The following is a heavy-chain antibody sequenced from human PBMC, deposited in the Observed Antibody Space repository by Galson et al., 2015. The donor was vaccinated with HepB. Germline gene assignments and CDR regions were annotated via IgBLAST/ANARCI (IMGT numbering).Heavy chain of an antibody. D-gene: IGHD2-2*02. CDR1: GFTFSSYS. CDR2: ISSSSSTI. CDR3: ARTAYCSSTSCYKRSAYMDV. V-gene: IGHV3-48*02. J-gene: IGHJ6*03. Sequence: SLRLSCAASGFTFSSYSMNWVRQAPGKGLEWVSYISSSSSTIYYADSVKGRFTISRDNAKNSLYLQMNSLRDEDTAVYYCARTAYCSSTSCYKRSAYMDVWGKGTTVTVS.